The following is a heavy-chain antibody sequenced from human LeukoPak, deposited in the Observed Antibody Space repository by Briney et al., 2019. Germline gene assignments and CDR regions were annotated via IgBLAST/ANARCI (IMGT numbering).Heavy chain of an antibody. CDR3: ARGHSSSWIFDY. J-gene: IGHJ4*02. CDR1: GFTFSSYS. D-gene: IGHD6-13*01. Sequence: GGSLRLSCAASGFTFSSYSMNWVRQAPGKGLEWVSSISSSSSYIYYADSVKGRFTISRDNAKNSLYLQMNSLRAEDTAVYYCARGHSSSWIFDYWGQGTLVTVSS. CDR2: ISSSSSYI. V-gene: IGHV3-21*01.